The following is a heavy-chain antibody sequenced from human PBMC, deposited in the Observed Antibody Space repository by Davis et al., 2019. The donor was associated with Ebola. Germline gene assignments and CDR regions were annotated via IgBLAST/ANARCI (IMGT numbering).Heavy chain of an antibody. CDR3: ARGSFGYNRGWCADY. Sequence: ASVKVSCKASGFILTNYAIHWVRQAPGQRLEWMGWVHGGNGNTKYSQRFQGRVTITTDTSPSTVYLDLTSLRSDDTAVFYCARGSFGYNRGWCADYWGPGSLVTVSS. V-gene: IGHV1-3*01. D-gene: IGHD6-19*01. J-gene: IGHJ4*02. CDR1: GFILTNYA. CDR2: VHGGNGNT.